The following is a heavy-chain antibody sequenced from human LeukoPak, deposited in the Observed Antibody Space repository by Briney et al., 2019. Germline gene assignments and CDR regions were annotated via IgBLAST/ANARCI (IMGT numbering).Heavy chain of an antibody. CDR3: ARGPRLRFLYFDY. CDR2: INHSGST. J-gene: IGHJ4*02. V-gene: IGHV4-34*01. D-gene: IGHD5-12*01. CDR1: GGSFSGYY. Sequence: SQTLSLTCAVYGGSFSGYYWSWIRQPPGKGLEWIGEINHSGSTNYNPSLKSRVTISVDTSKNQFSLKLSAVTAADTAVYYCARGPRLRFLYFDYWGQGTLVTVSS.